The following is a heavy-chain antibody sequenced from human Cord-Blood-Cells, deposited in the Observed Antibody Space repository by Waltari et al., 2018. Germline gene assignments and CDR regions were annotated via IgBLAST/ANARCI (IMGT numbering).Heavy chain of an antibody. CDR2: ISGSGGST. J-gene: IGHJ4*02. CDR1: GFTFRSYA. Sequence: EVQLLESGGGLVQPGGSLRLSCAASGFTFRSYAMSWVRQAPGKGLGWVSAISGSGGSTYYADPVKGRFTISRDNSKNTLYLQMNSLRAEDTAVYYCAKQVGATKGVFDYWGQGTLVTVSS. V-gene: IGHV3-23*01. CDR3: AKQVGATKGVFDY. D-gene: IGHD1-26*01.